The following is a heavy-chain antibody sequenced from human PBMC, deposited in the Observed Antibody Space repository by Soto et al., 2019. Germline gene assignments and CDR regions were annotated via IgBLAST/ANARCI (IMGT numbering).Heavy chain of an antibody. Sequence: QVQLQESGPGLVKPSGTLSLTCAVSGGSISSSHWWTWVRQSPGKGLEYIGEISHSGTSNSNPSLKSRVTLSVDRSKKLFSLPLTSVTAADTAVYYCARVVLSITRSAFDAWGQGTPVIVSS. V-gene: IGHV4-4*02. CDR1: GGSISSSHW. D-gene: IGHD1-20*01. CDR3: ARVVLSITRSAFDA. J-gene: IGHJ3*01. CDR2: ISHSGTS.